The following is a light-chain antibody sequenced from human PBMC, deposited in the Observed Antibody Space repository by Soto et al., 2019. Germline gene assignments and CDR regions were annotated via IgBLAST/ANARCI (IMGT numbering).Light chain of an antibody. CDR2: SAS. V-gene: IGKV3-20*01. J-gene: IGKJ1*01. CDR3: QQYGSSPLT. Sequence: EIVLTQSPGTLSFSPGERASLSCRASESVSSSYLAWYQHKPGQAPRLLIYSASSRATGIPYRFSGSGSGTDFTLTIGSLEPEDFAVYYCQQYGSSPLTFGQGTKVELK. CDR1: ESVSSSY.